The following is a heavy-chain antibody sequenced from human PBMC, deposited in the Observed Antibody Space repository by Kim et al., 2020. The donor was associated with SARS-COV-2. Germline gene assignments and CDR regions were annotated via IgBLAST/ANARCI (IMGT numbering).Heavy chain of an antibody. Sequence: DSVKGRFTISRDNSKNTLYLQMNSLRAEDTAVYYCAKDLGGYNWNADFDYWGQGTLVTVSS. J-gene: IGHJ4*02. V-gene: IGHV3-23*01. CDR3: AKDLGGYNWNADFDY. D-gene: IGHD1-20*01.